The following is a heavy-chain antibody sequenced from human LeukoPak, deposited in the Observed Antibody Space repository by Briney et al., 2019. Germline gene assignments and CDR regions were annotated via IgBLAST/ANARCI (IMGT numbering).Heavy chain of an antibody. D-gene: IGHD1-1*01. J-gene: IGHJ4*02. CDR2: IFYSGST. Sequence: SETLSLTCTVSGASVSSGSYYWAWIRQPPGKGLEWIGYIFYSGSTNYNPSLESRVTISFDTSKNQFSLKLTSVTAADTAVYYCARDPGVTTGTYYFDSWGQGSLVTVSS. CDR3: ARDPGVTTGTYYFDS. V-gene: IGHV4-61*01. CDR1: GASVSSGSYY.